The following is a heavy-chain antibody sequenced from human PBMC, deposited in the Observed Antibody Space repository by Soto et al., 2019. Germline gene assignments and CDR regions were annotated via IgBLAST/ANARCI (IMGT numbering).Heavy chain of an antibody. V-gene: IGHV4-30-4*01. CDR2: IYYSGST. CDR1: GGSISSGDYY. J-gene: IGHJ4*02. CDR3: ARRALGVVTYN. Sequence: PSETLSLTCTVSGGSISSGDYYWSWIRQPPGKGLEWIGYIYYSGSTYYNPSLKSRVTISVDTSKNQFSLKLSSVTAADTAVYYCARRALGVVTYNWGQGTLVTVSS. D-gene: IGHD2-15*01.